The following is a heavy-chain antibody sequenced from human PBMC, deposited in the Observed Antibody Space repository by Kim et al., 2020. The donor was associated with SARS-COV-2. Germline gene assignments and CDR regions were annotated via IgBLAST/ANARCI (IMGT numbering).Heavy chain of an antibody. CDR3: ARDFTVVTGRVSAFDI. J-gene: IGHJ3*02. CDR2: INPNSGGT. D-gene: IGHD2-15*01. CDR1: GYTFTGYY. V-gene: IGHV1-2*02. Sequence: ASVKVSCKASGYTFTGYYMHWVRQAPGQGLEWMGWINPNSGGTNYAQKFQGRVTMTRDTSISTAYMELSRLRSDDTAVYYCARDFTVVTGRVSAFDIWGQGTMVTVSS.